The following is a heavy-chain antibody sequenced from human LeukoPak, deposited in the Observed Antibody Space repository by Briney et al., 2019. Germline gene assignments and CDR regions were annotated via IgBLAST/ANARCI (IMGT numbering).Heavy chain of an antibody. J-gene: IGHJ4*02. D-gene: IGHD3-16*02. CDR1: GFTFSSYD. Sequence: PGGSLRLSCAASGFTFSSYDMHWLPQATGKGLEWVSAIGTAGDTYYPGSVKGRFTISRENAKNSLYLQMNSLRAGDTAVYYCAAANLRLGELSLYYWGQGTLVTVSS. CDR2: IGTAGDT. CDR3: AAANLRLGELSLYY. V-gene: IGHV3-13*01.